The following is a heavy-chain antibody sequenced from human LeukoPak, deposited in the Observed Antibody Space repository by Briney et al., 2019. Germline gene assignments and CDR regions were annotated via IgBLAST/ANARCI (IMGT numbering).Heavy chain of an antibody. CDR3: ARDGASWGSTLDV. Sequence: ASVKVSCKASRYTFTGYYMHWVRQAPGQGLEWMGWINPNSGDTNYAQKFQGRVTMTRDTSISTAYMELSRLRSDDTAVYYCARDGASWGSTLDVWGKGTTVTVSS. CDR2: INPNSGDT. D-gene: IGHD2-2*01. V-gene: IGHV1-2*02. CDR1: RYTFTGYY. J-gene: IGHJ6*04.